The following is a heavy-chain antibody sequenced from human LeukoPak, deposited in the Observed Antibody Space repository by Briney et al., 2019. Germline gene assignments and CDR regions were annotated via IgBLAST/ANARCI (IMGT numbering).Heavy chain of an antibody. CDR2: IYGGGST. V-gene: IGHV3-53*01. D-gene: IGHD6-19*01. Sequence: GGSLRLSCAATGLSVSSNFMSWVRQAPGKGLEWVSVIYGGGSTYYADSVKGRFTISRDTPKNTLYLQMNSLRVEDTAVYYCASWPGGWYGEDSWGQGTLVTVSS. CDR1: GLSVSSNF. J-gene: IGHJ4*02. CDR3: ASWPGGWYGEDS.